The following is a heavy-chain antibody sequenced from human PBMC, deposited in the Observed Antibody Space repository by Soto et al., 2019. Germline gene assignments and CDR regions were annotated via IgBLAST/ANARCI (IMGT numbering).Heavy chain of an antibody. CDR1: GFTFSSYG. CDR2: IWYDGSNK. D-gene: IGHD6-13*01. Sequence: GGSLRLSCAASGFTFSSYGMHWVRQAPGKGLEWVAVIWYDGSNKYYADSVKGRFTISRDNSKNTLYLQMNSLRAEDTAVYYCARDKRAYSSSLGYYYYGMDVWGQGTTVTVSS. CDR3: ARDKRAYSSSLGYYYYGMDV. J-gene: IGHJ6*02. V-gene: IGHV3-33*01.